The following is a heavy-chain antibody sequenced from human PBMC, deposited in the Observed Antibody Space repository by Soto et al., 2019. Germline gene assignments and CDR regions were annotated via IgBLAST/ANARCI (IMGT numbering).Heavy chain of an antibody. CDR3: ARLSGDYYGSDV. CDR2: IYYSGST. V-gene: IGHV4-59*01. D-gene: IGHD3-10*01. Sequence: SETLSLTCTVSGASISSYYWNWIRQPPGKGLEWIGDIYYSGSTNYSPSLKSRVTISVDTSTNQFSLKLSSVTAADSAVYYCARLSGDYYGSDVWGQGTTVTVS. J-gene: IGHJ6*02. CDR1: GASISSYY.